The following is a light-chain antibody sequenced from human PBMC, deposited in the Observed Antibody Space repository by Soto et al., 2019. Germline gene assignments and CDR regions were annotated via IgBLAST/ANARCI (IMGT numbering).Light chain of an antibody. Sequence: EIVLTQSPGTLSLSPGERATLSCRASQSVSSNYLAWYQQKHGQAPRLLIYGASSRATGIPDRFSGSGSGTDFILTISRLEPEDFAVDYCQQYASTPSGTFGQGTKVDIK. CDR1: QSVSSNY. J-gene: IGKJ1*01. CDR3: QQYASTPSGT. V-gene: IGKV3-20*01. CDR2: GAS.